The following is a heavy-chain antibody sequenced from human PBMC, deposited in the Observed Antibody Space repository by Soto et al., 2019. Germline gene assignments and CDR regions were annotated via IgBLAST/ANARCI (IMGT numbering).Heavy chain of an antibody. D-gene: IGHD4-17*01. J-gene: IGHJ4*02. Sequence: EVQLLESGGGLVQPGGSLRLSCAASGFTFSSYAMSWVRQAPGKGLEWVSAISGSGGSTYYADSVKGRFTISRDNSKNTLYLQMNSLRAEDTAVYYCVKDRTVTTRVVGYYFDYWGQGTLVTVSS. CDR3: VKDRTVTTRVVGYYFDY. CDR1: GFTFSSYA. V-gene: IGHV3-23*01. CDR2: ISGSGGST.